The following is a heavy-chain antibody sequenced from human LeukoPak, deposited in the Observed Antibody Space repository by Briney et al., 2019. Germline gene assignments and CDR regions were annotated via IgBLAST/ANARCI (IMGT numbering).Heavy chain of an antibody. J-gene: IGHJ5*02. CDR2: IYSGGST. CDR1: GFTVSSNY. CDR3: AREAAAQIPRYNWSDP. V-gene: IGHV3-66*01. Sequence: PGGSLRLSCAASGFTVSSNYMSWVRQAPGKGLEWVSVIYSGGSTYYADSVKGRFTISRDNSKNTLYLQMNSLRAEDTAVYYCAREAAAQIPRYNWSDPWGQGTLVTVSS. D-gene: IGHD6-13*01.